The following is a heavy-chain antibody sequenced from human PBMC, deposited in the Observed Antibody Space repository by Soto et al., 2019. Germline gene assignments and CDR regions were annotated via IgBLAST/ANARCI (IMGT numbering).Heavy chain of an antibody. J-gene: IGHJ4*02. CDR1: GGTFSSYA. Sequence: QVQLVQSGAVVKKPGSSVKVSCKASGGTFSSYAISWVQQAPGQGLEWMGGSILIFGTANYAQKFQGRVTITADEATSTAYMELSSLRSEDTAVYHCASPPYYDSSGYTFDYWGQGTLITVSS. V-gene: IGHV1-69*01. D-gene: IGHD3-22*01. CDR3: ASPPYYDSSGYTFDY. CDR2: SILIFGTA.